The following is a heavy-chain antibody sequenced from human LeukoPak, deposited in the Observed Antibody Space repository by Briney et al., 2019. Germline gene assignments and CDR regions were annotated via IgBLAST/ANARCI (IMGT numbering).Heavy chain of an antibody. D-gene: IGHD3-10*01. CDR1: GGSISSYY. J-gene: IGHJ4*02. V-gene: IGHV4-59*01. CDR2: INNSGST. Sequence: SETLSLTCTVSGGSISSYYLNWIRQPPGKGLEWIGYINNSGSTNNNPSLKSRVTISVDTSKKQFSLKLSSVTAADTAVYYCARETPYGSGSYPFDYWGQGILVTVSS. CDR3: ARETPYGSGSYPFDY.